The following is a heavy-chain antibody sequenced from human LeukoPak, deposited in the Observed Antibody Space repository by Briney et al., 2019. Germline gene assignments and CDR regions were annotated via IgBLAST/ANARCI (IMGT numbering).Heavy chain of an antibody. CDR1: GFTFSSYS. Sequence: GGSLRLSCAASGFTFSSYSMNWVRKAPGKGLEWVSYISSSSSTIYYADSVKGRFTISRDNAKNSLYLQMNSLRAEDTAVYYCAREGSYWGQGTLVTVSS. CDR2: ISSSSSTI. J-gene: IGHJ4*02. CDR3: AREGSY. V-gene: IGHV3-48*01.